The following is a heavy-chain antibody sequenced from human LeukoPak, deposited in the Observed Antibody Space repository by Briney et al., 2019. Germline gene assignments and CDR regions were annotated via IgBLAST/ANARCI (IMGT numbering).Heavy chain of an antibody. Sequence: ASVKVSCKASGYTFTSYYMHWVRQAPGQGLEWMGIINPSGGSTSYAQKFQGRVTMTGDTSTSTVYMELSSLRSEDTAVYYCARDITRRSSIAAAGTLDYWGQGTLVTVSS. V-gene: IGHV1-46*01. CDR3: ARDITRRSSIAAAGTLDY. CDR2: INPSGGST. CDR1: GYTFTSYY. D-gene: IGHD6-13*01. J-gene: IGHJ4*02.